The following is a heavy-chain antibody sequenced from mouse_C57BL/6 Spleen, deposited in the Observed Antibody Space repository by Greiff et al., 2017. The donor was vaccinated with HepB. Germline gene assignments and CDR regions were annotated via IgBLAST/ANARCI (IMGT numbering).Heavy chain of an antibody. Sequence: VNVVESGAELVKPGASVKLSCKASGYTFTEYTIHWVKQRSGQGLEWIGWFYPGSGSIKYNEKFKDKATLTADKSSSTVYMELSRLTSEDSAVYFCARHDLYDYAMDYWGQGTSVTVSS. CDR3: ARHDLYDYAMDY. CDR2: FYPGSGSI. J-gene: IGHJ4*01. CDR1: GYTFTEYT. V-gene: IGHV1-62-2*01. D-gene: IGHD2-4*01.